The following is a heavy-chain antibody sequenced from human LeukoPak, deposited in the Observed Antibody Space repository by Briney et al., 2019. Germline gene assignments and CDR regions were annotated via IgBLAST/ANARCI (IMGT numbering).Heavy chain of an antibody. J-gene: IGHJ4*02. CDR2: INHSGST. CDR3: ARSRTPTDFDY. Sequence: SETLSLTCAVYGGSFSGYYWSWIRQPPGKGLEWIGEINHSGSTNYNPSLKSRVTISVDTSKNQFSLKLSSVTAADTAVCYCARSRTPTDFDYWGQGTLVTVSS. CDR1: GGSFSGYY. V-gene: IGHV4-34*01.